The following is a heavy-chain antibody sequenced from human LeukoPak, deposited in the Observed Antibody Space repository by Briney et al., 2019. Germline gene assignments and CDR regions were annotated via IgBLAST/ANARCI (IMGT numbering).Heavy chain of an antibody. D-gene: IGHD3-22*01. V-gene: IGHV1-69*04. J-gene: IGHJ6*02. CDR1: GGTFSSYA. CDR2: IIPIFGIA. Sequence: SVKVSCKASGGTFSSYAISSVRQAPRQWLECMGRIIPIFGIANYTHKFQGRVTSTADTSTSTAYMELSSLRSADTAVYYCAREGRRYYDDSSGPDRAYYYYYGMDVWGQGTTVTVSS. CDR3: AREGRRYYDDSSGPDRAYYYYYGMDV.